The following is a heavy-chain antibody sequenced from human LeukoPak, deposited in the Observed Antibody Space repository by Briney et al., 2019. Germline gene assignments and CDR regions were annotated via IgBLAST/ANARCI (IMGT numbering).Heavy chain of an antibody. V-gene: IGHV4-30-4*01. CDR1: GGSISSGDYY. CDR3: ARGSTTVTTWAFDI. J-gene: IGHJ3*02. CDR2: IYYSGST. Sequence: SQTLSLTCTVSGGSISSGDYYWSWTRQPPGKGLEWIGYIYYSGSTYYNPSLKSRVTISVDTSKNQFSLKLSSVTAADTAVYYCARGSTTVTTWAFDIWGQGTMVTVSS. D-gene: IGHD4-17*01.